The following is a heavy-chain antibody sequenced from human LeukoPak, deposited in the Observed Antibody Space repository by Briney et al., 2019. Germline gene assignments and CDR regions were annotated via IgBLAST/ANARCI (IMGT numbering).Heavy chain of an antibody. CDR2: MNPNSGNT. V-gene: IGHV1-8*01. D-gene: IGHD4-4*01. J-gene: IGHJ4*02. CDR3: ARDRQMATITAVDY. CDR1: GYTFTSYD. Sequence: GASVKVSCTASGYTFTSYDINWVRQATGQGLEWMGWMNPNSGNTGYAQKFQGRVTMTRDTSTSTVYMELSSLRSEDTAVYYRARDRQMATITAVDYWGQGTLVTVSS.